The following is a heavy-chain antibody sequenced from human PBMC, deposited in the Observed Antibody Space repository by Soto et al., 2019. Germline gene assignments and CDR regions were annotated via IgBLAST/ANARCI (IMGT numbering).Heavy chain of an antibody. CDR2: IYYIGSSS. V-gene: IGHV4-30-4*01. D-gene: IGHD2-2*01. CDR1: GGSISSGDYY. Sequence: PSGTLSLTCPVSGGSISSGDYYWSWIRQPPGKGLEWIGYIYYIGSSSYYIAALKSRLTISLDTSKNQFSLKLSSVTAADTAVYYCARVSCSNTGCYAGGWFDPWGQGALVTVSS. CDR3: ARVSCSNTGCYAGGWFDP. J-gene: IGHJ5*02.